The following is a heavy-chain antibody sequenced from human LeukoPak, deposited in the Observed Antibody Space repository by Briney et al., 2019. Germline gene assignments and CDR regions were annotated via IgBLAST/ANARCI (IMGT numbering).Heavy chain of an antibody. J-gene: IGHJ6*02. V-gene: IGHV3-30*18. Sequence: PGRSLRLSCAASGFTFSSYGMHWVRQAPGKGLEWVAVISYDGSNKYYADSVKGRFTISIDNSKNTLYLQMNSLRAEDTAVYYCAKVEAAAGTYYYGMDVWGQGTTVTVSS. D-gene: IGHD6-13*01. CDR1: GFTFSSYG. CDR2: ISYDGSNK. CDR3: AKVEAAAGTYYYGMDV.